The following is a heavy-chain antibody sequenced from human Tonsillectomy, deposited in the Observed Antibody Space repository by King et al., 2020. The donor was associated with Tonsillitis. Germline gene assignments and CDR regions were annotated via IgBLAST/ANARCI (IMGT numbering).Heavy chain of an antibody. CDR2: ISPYNGNT. J-gene: IGHJ6*03. V-gene: IGHV1-18*01. D-gene: IGHD2-2*01. CDR3: ARDPRHCSSTSCYGKFYYYYYMDV. CDR1: GYTFTRYG. Sequence: QLVQSGAEVKKTGASVKVSCKASGYTFTRYGISWVRQAPGQGLEWMGWISPYNGNTNYAQKLQDRVTMTTDTSTSTAYMELRRLRQDGTDVYSCARDPRHCSSTSCYGKFYYYYYMDVWGKGTTVTVSS.